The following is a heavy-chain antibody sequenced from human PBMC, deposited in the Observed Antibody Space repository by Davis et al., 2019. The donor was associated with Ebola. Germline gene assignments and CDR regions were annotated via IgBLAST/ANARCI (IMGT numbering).Heavy chain of an antibody. D-gene: IGHD3-22*01. CDR3: ARHLLSSGYLYYYYGMDV. V-gene: IGHV4-59*08. J-gene: IGHJ6*02. Sequence: GSLRLSCTVSGGSISSYYWSWIRQPPGKGLEWIGYIYYSGSTNYNPSLKSRVTISVDTSKNQFSLKLSSVTAADTAVYYCARHLLSSGYLYYYYGMDVWGQGTTVTVSS. CDR2: IYYSGST. CDR1: GGSISSYY.